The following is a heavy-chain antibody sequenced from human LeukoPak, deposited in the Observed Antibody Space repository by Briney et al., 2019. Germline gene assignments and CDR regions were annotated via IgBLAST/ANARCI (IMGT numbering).Heavy chain of an antibody. V-gene: IGHV4-61*02. Sequence: SETLSLTCTVSGGSISSGSYYWSWIRQPAGKGLEWIGRIYTSGSTNYNPSFKSRVTISVDTSKNQFSLKLTSVTAADTAIYYCAREVDYYDTSGNFDYWGQGTLVTVSS. CDR2: IYTSGST. J-gene: IGHJ4*02. CDR3: AREVDYYDTSGNFDY. D-gene: IGHD3-22*01. CDR1: GGSISSGSYY.